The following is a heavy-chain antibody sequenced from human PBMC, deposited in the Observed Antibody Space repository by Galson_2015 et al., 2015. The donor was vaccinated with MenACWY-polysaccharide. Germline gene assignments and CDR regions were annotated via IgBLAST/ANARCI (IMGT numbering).Heavy chain of an antibody. CDR2: IYYSGST. CDR3: ARVVAAGTWVDY. V-gene: IGHV4-59*01. Sequence: ETLSLTCTVSGGSISSYFWSWIRQPPGKGLEWIGHIYYSGSTNYNPSLKSRVTISVDTSKNQFSLKLSSVTAADAALYYCARVVAAGTWVDYWGQGTLVTVSS. D-gene: IGHD6-13*01. CDR1: GGSISSYF. J-gene: IGHJ4*02.